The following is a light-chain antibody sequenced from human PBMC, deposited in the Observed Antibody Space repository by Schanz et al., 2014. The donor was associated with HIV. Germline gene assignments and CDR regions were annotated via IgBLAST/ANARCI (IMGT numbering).Light chain of an antibody. J-gene: IGLJ3*02. CDR2: DVD. Sequence: QSALTQPASVSGSPGQSITISCTGTSSDVGGYKYVSWYQQYPGKAPKLIIFDVDNRPSGVSNRFSGSKSGNTASLTISGLRAEDEADYYCSSYTSSSTLKVFGGGTKVTVL. CDR1: SSDVGGYKY. V-gene: IGLV2-14*01. CDR3: SSYTSSSTLKV.